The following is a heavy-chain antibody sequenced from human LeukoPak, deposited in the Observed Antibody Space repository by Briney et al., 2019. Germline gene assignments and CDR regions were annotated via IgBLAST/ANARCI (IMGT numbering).Heavy chain of an antibody. D-gene: IGHD4-17*01. V-gene: IGHV4-34*01. J-gene: IGHJ5*02. Sequence: SETLSLTCAVYGGSFSGYYWSWIRQPPGKGLEWIGEINHSGSINYNPSLKSRVTISVDTSKNQFSLKLSSVTAADTAVYYCARGGMTTVTGYNWFDPWGQGTLVTVSS. CDR2: INHSGSI. CDR3: ARGGMTTVTGYNWFDP. CDR1: GGSFSGYY.